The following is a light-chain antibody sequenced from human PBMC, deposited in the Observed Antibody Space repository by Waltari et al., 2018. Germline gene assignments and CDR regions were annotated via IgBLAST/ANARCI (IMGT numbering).Light chain of an antibody. CDR2: QDN. Sequence: SYDLTQPPSVSVSSGQTASITCSGDKLGAKFVCWYQQKPGQSPVLVIYQDNKRPSGVPEWFSASNSGNTATLTISETQAMDEADYYCQAWDSGSVIFGGGTKVTVL. V-gene: IGLV3-1*01. CDR1: KLGAKF. CDR3: QAWDSGSVI. J-gene: IGLJ2*01.